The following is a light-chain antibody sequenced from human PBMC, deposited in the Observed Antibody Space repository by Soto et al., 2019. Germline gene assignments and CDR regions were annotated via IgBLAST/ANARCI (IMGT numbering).Light chain of an antibody. CDR3: QQYCSSPFT. Sequence: EIVLTQSPGTLSLSPGERATLSCRASQSVSSSYLAWYQQKPGQAPRLLIYGASSRATGIPDRFSGSGSGTDFTLTISSLEPEDFAVYYCQQYCSSPFTFGGGTKVEIK. CDR2: GAS. J-gene: IGKJ4*01. CDR1: QSVSSSY. V-gene: IGKV3-20*01.